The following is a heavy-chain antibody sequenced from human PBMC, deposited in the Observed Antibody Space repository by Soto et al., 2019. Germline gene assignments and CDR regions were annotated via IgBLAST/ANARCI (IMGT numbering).Heavy chain of an antibody. V-gene: IGHV1-18*01. J-gene: IGHJ4*02. CDR3: ARESAVAGPRD. D-gene: IGHD6-19*01. Sequence: ASVKVSCKASGYTFTSYGINWVRQAPGQGLEWMGWISAYNGNTNYAQKLQGRVTMTTDTSTSTAYMELRSLRSADTDVYYCARESAVAGPRDWGQGTLVTVSS. CDR2: ISAYNGNT. CDR1: GYTFTSYG.